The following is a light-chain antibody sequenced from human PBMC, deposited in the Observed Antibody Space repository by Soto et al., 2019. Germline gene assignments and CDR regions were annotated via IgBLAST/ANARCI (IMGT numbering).Light chain of an antibody. J-gene: IGLJ1*01. CDR3: SSYTNINTRACV. CDR1: SGDIGSYNR. Sequence: QSVLTLPPWVSGSPGQSITMSCTGTSGDIGSYNRVSWYQQHPGKAPKLIIYEVTDRPSGVSNRFSGSKSGNTASLTISGLQAEEEAEYYCSSYTNINTRACVFGTGTKVTVL. CDR2: EVT. V-gene: IGLV2-14*01.